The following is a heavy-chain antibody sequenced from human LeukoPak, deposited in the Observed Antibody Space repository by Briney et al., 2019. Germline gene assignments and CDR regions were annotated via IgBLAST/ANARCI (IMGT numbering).Heavy chain of an antibody. V-gene: IGHV4-4*07. CDR1: GGSISSYY. D-gene: IGHD6-19*01. J-gene: IGHJ6*03. Sequence: SETLSLTCTVSGGSISSYYWSWIRQPAGKGLEWIGRIYTSGSTNYNPSLKSRVTISVDTSKNQFSLKLSSVTAADTAVYYCARGAVAGTFWGGFYYYYYMDVWGKGTTVTVSS. CDR3: ARGAVAGTFWGGFYYYYYMDV. CDR2: IYTSGST.